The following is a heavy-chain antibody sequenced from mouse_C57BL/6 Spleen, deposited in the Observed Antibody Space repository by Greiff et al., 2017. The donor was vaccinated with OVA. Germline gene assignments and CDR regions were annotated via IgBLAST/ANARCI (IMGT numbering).Heavy chain of an antibody. J-gene: IGHJ4*01. CDR3: ARFLTDYAMDY. Sequence: VKVVESGAELARPGASVKLSCKASGYTFTSYGISWVKQRTGQGLEWIGEIYPRSGNTYYNEKFKGKATLTADKSSSTAYMELRSLTSEDSAVYFCARFLTDYAMDYWGQGTSVTVSS. CDR2: IYPRSGNT. CDR1: GYTFTSYG. D-gene: IGHD2-13*01. V-gene: IGHV1-81*01.